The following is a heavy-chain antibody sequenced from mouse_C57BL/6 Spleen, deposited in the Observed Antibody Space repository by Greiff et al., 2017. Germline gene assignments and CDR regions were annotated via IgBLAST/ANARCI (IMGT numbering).Heavy chain of an antibody. V-gene: IGHV1-81*01. CDR1: GYTFTDYG. J-gene: IGHJ3*01. CDR2: IYPNSGNT. Sequence: VQLLQSGAELVRPGASVKLSCKASGYTFTDYGISWVKQSTGQGLEWIGEIYPNSGNTYYNEKFKGKATLTVDKSSSTAYMQLNSLTSEDSAVYFCASAGDYYGFAYWGQGTLVTVSA. CDR3: ASAGDYYGFAY. D-gene: IGHD1-1*01.